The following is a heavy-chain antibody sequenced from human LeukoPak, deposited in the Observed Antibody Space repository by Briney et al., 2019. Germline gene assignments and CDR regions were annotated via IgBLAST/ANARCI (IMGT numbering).Heavy chain of an antibody. D-gene: IGHD3-3*01. J-gene: IGHJ6*03. Sequence: GGSLRLSCAASGFTFDDYGMSWVRQAPGKGLEWVSGINWNGGSTGYADSVKGRFTISRDNAKNSMYLQMNSLRAEDTALYYCARDSGRTYYDFWSGYYWEPYYYYYMDVWGKGTTVTVSS. CDR1: GFTFDDYG. CDR2: INWNGGST. CDR3: ARDSGRTYYDFWSGYYWEPYYYYYMDV. V-gene: IGHV3-20*04.